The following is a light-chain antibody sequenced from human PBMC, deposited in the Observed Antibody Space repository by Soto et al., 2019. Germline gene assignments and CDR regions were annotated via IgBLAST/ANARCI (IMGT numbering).Light chain of an antibody. CDR3: SSYTTSTIV. CDR2: EVR. CDR1: SSDIGGYDY. V-gene: IGLV2-14*01. J-gene: IGLJ2*01. Sequence: QSALTQPASVSGSPGQSITISCTGTSSDIGGYDYVSWYQQHSGKAPKLMIYEVRSRPSGVSHRFSGSKSGNTASLTISGLQAEDEADYYCSSYTTSTIVFGGGTKLTVL.